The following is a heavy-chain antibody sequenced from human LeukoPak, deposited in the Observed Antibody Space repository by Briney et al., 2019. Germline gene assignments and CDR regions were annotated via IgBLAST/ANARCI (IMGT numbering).Heavy chain of an antibody. D-gene: IGHD1-1*01. CDR1: GFTFSNFG. CDR3: ASNRYNDHDY. CDR2: IWYDGSNK. V-gene: IGHV3-33*01. J-gene: IGHJ4*02. Sequence: QSGGSLRLSCAASGFTFSNFGMHWVRQAPGKGLEYVAGIWYDGSNKDYADSVKGRFTISRDNSKNTLDLQMNSLRTEDTAVYYCASNRYNDHDYWGQGTLVTVSS.